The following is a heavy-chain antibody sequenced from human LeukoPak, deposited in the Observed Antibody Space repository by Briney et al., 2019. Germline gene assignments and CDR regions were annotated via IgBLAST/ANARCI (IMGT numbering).Heavy chain of an antibody. Sequence: GGSLRLSCAASGFTFSSYEMNWVRQAPGKGLEWVSYISSSGSTIYYADSVKGRFTISRDNAKNSLYLQMNSLRAEDTAVYHCARRSSYLPRAWLKRGYYFDYWGQGTLVTVSS. CDR1: GFTFSSYE. J-gene: IGHJ4*02. D-gene: IGHD5-12*01. V-gene: IGHV3-48*03. CDR3: ARRSSYLPRAWLKRGYYFDY. CDR2: ISSSGSTI.